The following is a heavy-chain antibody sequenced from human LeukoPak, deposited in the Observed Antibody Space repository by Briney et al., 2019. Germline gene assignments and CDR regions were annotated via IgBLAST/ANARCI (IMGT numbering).Heavy chain of an antibody. D-gene: IGHD3-16*01. J-gene: IGHJ5*02. CDR1: GYTFTTYG. CDR2: ISGYNGNT. Sequence: ASVKVSCKASGYTFTTYGIGWVRQAPGQGLEWMGWISGYNGNTNYAQKFQGRVTMTTDTSTSAAYMELRSLRSDDTAVYYCARTSHESVLYWSDPWGQGTLVNVSS. V-gene: IGHV1-18*01. CDR3: ARTSHESVLYWSDP.